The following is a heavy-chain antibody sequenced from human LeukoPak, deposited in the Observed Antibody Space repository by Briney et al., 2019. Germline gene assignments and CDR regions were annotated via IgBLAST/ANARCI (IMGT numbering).Heavy chain of an antibody. CDR2: IWYDGSNK. J-gene: IGHJ3*02. CDR1: GFTFSTYA. D-gene: IGHD2-15*01. Sequence: GGSLRLSCAASGFTFSTYAMYRVRQAPGKGLEWVTVIWYDGSNKYYADSVKGRFTISRDNSKNTLYLQMNSLRADDTAVYYCARGAYCSGGRCPGAFDIWGQGTMVTVSS. CDR3: ARGAYCSGGRCPGAFDI. V-gene: IGHV3-33*01.